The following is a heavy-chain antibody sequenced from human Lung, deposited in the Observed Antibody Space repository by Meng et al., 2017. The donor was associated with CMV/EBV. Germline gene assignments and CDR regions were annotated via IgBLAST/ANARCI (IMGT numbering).Heavy chain of an antibody. Sequence: LESGLGLVKPSQRRFLTCTVSGGSIGSGGYYWSWIREHPGKGLELIGYIYYTGSTFFNPCLKSRVTISVDTSKNQFSLKLIPATAADTAVYYCAREAGRDGYATPKFDYWGQGTLVTVSS. J-gene: IGHJ4*02. D-gene: IGHD5-24*01. CDR1: GGSIGSGGYY. V-gene: IGHV4-31*03. CDR3: AREAGRDGYATPKFDY. CDR2: IYYTGST.